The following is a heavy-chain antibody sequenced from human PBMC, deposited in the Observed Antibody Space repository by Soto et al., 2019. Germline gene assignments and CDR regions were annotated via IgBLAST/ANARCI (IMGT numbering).Heavy chain of an antibody. Sequence: GGSLRLSCAASGFTFSSYAMSWVRQAPGKGLEWVSAISGSGGSTYYADSVKGRFTISRDNSKNTLYLQMNSLRAEDTAVYYCAKDLRRHSSWHLGGDYWGQGTLVTVSS. J-gene: IGHJ4*02. CDR3: AKDLRRHSSWHLGGDY. CDR1: GFTFSSYA. V-gene: IGHV3-23*01. CDR2: ISGSGGST. D-gene: IGHD6-13*01.